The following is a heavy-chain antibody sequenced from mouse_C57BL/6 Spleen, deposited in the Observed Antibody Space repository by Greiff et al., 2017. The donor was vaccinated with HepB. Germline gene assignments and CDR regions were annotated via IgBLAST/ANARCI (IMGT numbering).Heavy chain of an antibody. CDR1: GFTFSSYA. CDR2: ISDGGSYT. V-gene: IGHV5-4*01. J-gene: IGHJ3*01. CDR3: AREDDGFWFAY. Sequence: EVQGVESGGGLVKPGGSLKLSCAASGFTFSSYAMSWVRQTPEKRLEWVATISDGGSYTYYPDNVKGRFTISRDNAKNNLYLQMSHLKSEDTAMYYCAREDDGFWFAYWGQGTLVTVSA. D-gene: IGHD2-3*01.